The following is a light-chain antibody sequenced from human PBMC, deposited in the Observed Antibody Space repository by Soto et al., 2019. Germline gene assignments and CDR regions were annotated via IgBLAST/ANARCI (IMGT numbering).Light chain of an antibody. J-gene: IGLJ1*01. CDR1: SSDVGGYNY. Sequence: QSALTQPASVSGSPGQSITISCTGASSDVGGYNYVSWYQQHPGKAPTLMIYDVSNRPSGVSNRFSGSKSGNTASLTISGLQAEDEADYYCSSYTTRSTLYVFGTGTQLTVL. V-gene: IGLV2-14*03. CDR2: DVS. CDR3: SSYTTRSTLYV.